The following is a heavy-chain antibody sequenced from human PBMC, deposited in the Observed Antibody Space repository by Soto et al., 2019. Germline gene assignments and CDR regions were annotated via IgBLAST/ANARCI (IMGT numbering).Heavy chain of an antibody. Sequence: EVQLMESGGGLVQPGGSLRLSCAASGFTFSSYWMHWVRQAPGKGLVWVSRINSDGSDTSYADSVKGRFTISRDNAKNTVYLQMNSLRAEDTAVYYCARVSSGWYFDYWGQGTLVTVSS. J-gene: IGHJ4*02. D-gene: IGHD6-19*01. V-gene: IGHV3-74*01. CDR1: GFTFSSYW. CDR3: ARVSSGWYFDY. CDR2: INSDGSDT.